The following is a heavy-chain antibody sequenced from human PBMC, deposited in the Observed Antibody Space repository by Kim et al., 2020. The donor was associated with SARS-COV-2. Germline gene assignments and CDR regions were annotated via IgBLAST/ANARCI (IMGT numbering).Heavy chain of an antibody. V-gene: IGHV3-48*03. D-gene: IGHD1-26*01. J-gene: IGHJ4*02. CDR1: GFTFSSYE. CDR3: ARMYSRLDY. Sequence: GGSLRLSCAASGFTFSSYEMNWVRQAPGKGLEWVSYISGSGNNIYYADSVKGRFTISRDNAKNSLYLQMNSLRADDTGVYYCARMYSRLDYWGQGNLVTVSS. CDR2: ISGSGNNI.